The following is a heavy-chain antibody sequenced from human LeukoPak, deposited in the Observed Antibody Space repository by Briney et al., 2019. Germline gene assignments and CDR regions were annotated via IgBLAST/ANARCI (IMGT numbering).Heavy chain of an antibody. Sequence: GASVKVSCKASGYTFTSYYMHWVRQAPGQGLEWMGWINPNSGGTNYAQKFQGRVTMTRDTSISTAYMELSRLRSDDTAVYYCARESSGYDPVFDYWGQGTLVTVSS. CDR2: INPNSGGT. D-gene: IGHD5-12*01. J-gene: IGHJ4*02. V-gene: IGHV1-2*02. CDR1: GYTFTSYY. CDR3: ARESSGYDPVFDY.